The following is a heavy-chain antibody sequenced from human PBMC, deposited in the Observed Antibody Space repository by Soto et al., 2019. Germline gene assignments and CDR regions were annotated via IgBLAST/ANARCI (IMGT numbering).Heavy chain of an antibody. Sequence: QEQLVQSGAEVKKPGASVKVSCKASGYTFSGYYIHWLRQAPGQGLDWMGCINPNSGGTNYAQKFQGRVTVTRDTPTSTAYMELSRLTSDDTAVYYCARSLTEGYCTITGCYTRPLYGMDVWGQGTTVTVSS. D-gene: IGHD2-2*02. CDR1: GYTFSGYY. CDR2: INPNSGGT. CDR3: ARSLTEGYCTITGCYTRPLYGMDV. J-gene: IGHJ6*02. V-gene: IGHV1-2*02.